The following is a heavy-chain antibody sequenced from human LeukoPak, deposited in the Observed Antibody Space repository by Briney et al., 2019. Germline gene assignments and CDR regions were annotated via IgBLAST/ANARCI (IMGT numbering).Heavy chain of an antibody. J-gene: IGHJ4*02. CDR2: FDPEDGET. Sequence: GASVKVSCKVSGYTLTELSMHWVGPAPGKGLEWRGGFDPEDGETIYAQKIPGRVTMTEDTSTDTAYMELSSLRSEGTAVYYCAKGDSSVYYSFDYGGQGTLVTVS. V-gene: IGHV1-24*01. CDR1: GYTLTELS. CDR3: AKGDSSVYYSFDY. D-gene: IGHD3-22*01.